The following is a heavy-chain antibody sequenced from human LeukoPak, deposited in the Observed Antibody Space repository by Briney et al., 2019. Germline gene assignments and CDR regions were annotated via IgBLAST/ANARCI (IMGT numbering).Heavy chain of an antibody. J-gene: IGHJ4*02. Sequence: GASVKVSCKASGYTFNIYGITWVRQAPGQGLEWMGWISVYNGNKNYAQKFQGRVTMTTDTSTSTAYMEVRSLRSDDKAVYYCARVNSAQWLVGFTFDSWGQGTLVPVSS. V-gene: IGHV1-18*01. CDR1: GYTFNIYG. CDR2: ISVYNGNK. CDR3: ARVNSAQWLVGFTFDS. D-gene: IGHD6-19*01.